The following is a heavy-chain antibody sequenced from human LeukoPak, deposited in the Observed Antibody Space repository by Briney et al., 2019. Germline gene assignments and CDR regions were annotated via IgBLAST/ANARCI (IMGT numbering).Heavy chain of an antibody. Sequence: GASVKVSCKASGYTFTSYDINWVRQATGQGLEWMGWMNPNSGNTGYAQKFQGRVTMTRNTSISTAYMELSRLRSDDTAVYYCARTRIAAAEGYYYYGMDVWGQGTTVTVSS. J-gene: IGHJ6*02. V-gene: IGHV1-8*01. CDR2: MNPNSGNT. CDR1: GYTFTSYD. D-gene: IGHD6-13*01. CDR3: ARTRIAAAEGYYYYGMDV.